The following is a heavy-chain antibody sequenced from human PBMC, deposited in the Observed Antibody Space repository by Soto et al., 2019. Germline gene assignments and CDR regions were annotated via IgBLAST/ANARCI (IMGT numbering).Heavy chain of an antibody. CDR3: ASDQRYYYETGTGGYYRWDY. CDR2: ISAYNDNT. D-gene: IGHD3-22*01. Sequence: QVQLVQSGAEVKKPGASVKVSCQSSGYTFTSYGITWVRQAPGQGLEWMGWISAYNDNTNYAQKFQGRVAMTTDTCTSTAYMELRSLRSADTAVCFCASDQRYYYETGTGGYYRWDYWGQGTLVTVSS. CDR1: GYTFTSYG. V-gene: IGHV1-18*01. J-gene: IGHJ4*02.